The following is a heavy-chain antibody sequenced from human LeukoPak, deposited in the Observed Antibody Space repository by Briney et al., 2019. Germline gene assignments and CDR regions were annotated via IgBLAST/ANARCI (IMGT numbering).Heavy chain of an antibody. CDR2: ISYDGDNK. J-gene: IGHJ3*02. Sequence: PGGSLRLSCAASGFSLGRFDMHWVRQAPGKGLESVAVISYDGDNKYYADSVKGRFTISRDNAKNSLYLQMNSLRAEDTAVYYCTSRSSGYYAFDIWGRGTMVTVSS. CDR3: TSRSSGYYAFDI. V-gene: IGHV3-30-3*01. CDR1: GFSLGRFD. D-gene: IGHD3-22*01.